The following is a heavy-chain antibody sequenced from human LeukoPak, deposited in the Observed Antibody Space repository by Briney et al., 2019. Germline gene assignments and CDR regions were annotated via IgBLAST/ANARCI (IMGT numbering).Heavy chain of an antibody. CDR1: GTFVSTMNW. V-gene: IGHV4-4*02. CDR2: IFHTGST. J-gene: IGHJ4*02. D-gene: IGHD3-22*01. Sequence: SGTLSLTCGVSGTFVSTMNWWSWVRQSPGKGLEWIGEIFHTGSTNYNPSLNSRITISLDKSKNQFSLRLTSVTAADTAVYYCARFHYDESGFSYAQYYFDYWGQGILVSVSS. CDR3: ARFHYDESGFSYAQYYFDY.